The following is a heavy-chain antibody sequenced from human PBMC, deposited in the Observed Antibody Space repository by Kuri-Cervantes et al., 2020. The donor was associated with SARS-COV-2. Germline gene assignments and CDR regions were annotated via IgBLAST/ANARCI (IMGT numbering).Heavy chain of an antibody. D-gene: IGHD3-22*01. V-gene: IGHV4-39*01. CDR2: IYYSGST. Sequence: SETLSLTCTVSGGSISSSSYYWGWIRQPPGKGLEWIGSIYYSGSTYYNPSLKSRVTISVDTSKNQFSLKLSSVTAADTAVYYCARLFYDSSGYYGYFDYWGQGTLVTVSS. CDR3: ARLFYDSSGYYGYFDY. J-gene: IGHJ4*02. CDR1: GGSISSSSYY.